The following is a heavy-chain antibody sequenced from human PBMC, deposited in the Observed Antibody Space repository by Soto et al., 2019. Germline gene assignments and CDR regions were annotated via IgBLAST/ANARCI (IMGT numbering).Heavy chain of an antibody. D-gene: IGHD3-3*01. CDR3: ASGYDFWSGYSPFDY. Sequence: GGSLRLSCAASGFTFSSYAMHWVRQAPGKGLEWVAVISYDGSYKYYAESVKGRFIISRDNSKNTLYLQMNSLRSEDTAVYYCASGYDFWSGYSPFDYWGQGTLVTVSS. V-gene: IGHV3-30-3*01. CDR1: GFTFSSYA. CDR2: ISYDGSYK. J-gene: IGHJ4*02.